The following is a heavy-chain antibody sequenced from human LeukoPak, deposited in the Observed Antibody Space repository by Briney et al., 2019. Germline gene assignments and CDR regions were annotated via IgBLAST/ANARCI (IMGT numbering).Heavy chain of an antibody. D-gene: IGHD6-13*01. CDR2: ISYDGSNK. CDR3: AKDRYSSTAGAFDI. J-gene: IGHJ3*02. Sequence: GGSLRLSCAASGFTFSSYAMHWVRQAPGKGLEGVAVISYDGSNKYYADSVKGRFTISRDNSKNTLYLQMNSLRAEDTAVYYCAKDRYSSTAGAFDIWGQGTMVTVSS. V-gene: IGHV3-30-3*01. CDR1: GFTFSSYA.